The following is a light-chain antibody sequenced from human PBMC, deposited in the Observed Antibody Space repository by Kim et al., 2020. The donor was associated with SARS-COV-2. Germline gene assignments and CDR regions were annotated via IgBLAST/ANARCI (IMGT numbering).Light chain of an antibody. J-gene: IGKJ4*01. CDR1: QSISTY. CDR3: QQRAKWLLT. Sequence: EIVLTQSPATLSLSPGERATLSCRASQSISTYIVWYQQKSGQAPRLLIYDAIDRATGIPARFSGSGFGTDFTLTISSLEPEDFAVYYCQQRAKWLLTLGGATQLDI. V-gene: IGKV3-11*01. CDR2: DAI.